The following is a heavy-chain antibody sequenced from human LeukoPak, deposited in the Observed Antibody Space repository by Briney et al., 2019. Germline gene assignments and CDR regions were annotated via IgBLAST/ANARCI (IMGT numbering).Heavy chain of an antibody. D-gene: IGHD3-22*01. V-gene: IGHV3-23*01. J-gene: IGHJ4*02. CDR2: ISGSGGST. Sequence: GGSLGRSLAASGTSWGSESMCWVREAPGKGLEWVSAISGSGGSTYYADSVKGRFTISRDNSKNTLYLQMNSLRAEDTAVYYCAKDRQSIVVVIIDYWGQGTLVTVPS. CDR3: AKDRQSIVVVIIDY. CDR1: GTSWGSES.